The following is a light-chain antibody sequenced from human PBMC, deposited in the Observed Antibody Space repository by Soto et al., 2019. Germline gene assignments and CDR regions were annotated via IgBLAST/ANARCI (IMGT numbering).Light chain of an antibody. Sequence: ALTQPASVSGSPGQSITISCTGTSSDVGGYRYVSWFQQHPGKAPKLMIYEVNNRPSGVSNRFSGSKSGNTASLTISGLQAEDEADYYCSSYTSSSNPYVFGTGTRSPS. CDR1: SSDVGGYRY. CDR3: SSYTSSSNPYV. CDR2: EVN. J-gene: IGLJ1*01. V-gene: IGLV2-14*01.